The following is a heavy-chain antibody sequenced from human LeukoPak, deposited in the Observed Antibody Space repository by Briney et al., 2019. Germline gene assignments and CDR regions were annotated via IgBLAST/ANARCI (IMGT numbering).Heavy chain of an antibody. Sequence: SETLSLTCAVYGGSFSGYYWSWICQPPGKGLEWIGEINHSGSTNYNPSLKSRVTISVDTSKNQFSLKLSSVTAADTAVYYCARRITMVRGVGYYYGMDVWGKGTTVTVSS. CDR3: ARRITMVRGVGYYYGMDV. J-gene: IGHJ6*04. V-gene: IGHV4-34*01. D-gene: IGHD3-10*01. CDR2: INHSGST. CDR1: GGSFSGYY.